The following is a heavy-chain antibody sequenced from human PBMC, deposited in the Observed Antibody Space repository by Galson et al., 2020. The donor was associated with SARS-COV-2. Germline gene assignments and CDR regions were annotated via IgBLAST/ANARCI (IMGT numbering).Heavy chain of an antibody. J-gene: IGHJ4*02. Sequence: GESLKISCAASGFIFSNYAMSWARQAPGKGLEWVSAITSTGGNTYYADSVKGRFTISRDNSKNTLYLQMNSLRAEDTAVYYCAKRYCLSPGCYFDYWGQGTLVTVSS. CDR2: ITSTGGNT. V-gene: IGHV3-23*01. CDR3: AKRYCLSPGCYFDY. D-gene: IGHD2-2*01. CDR1: GFIFSNYA.